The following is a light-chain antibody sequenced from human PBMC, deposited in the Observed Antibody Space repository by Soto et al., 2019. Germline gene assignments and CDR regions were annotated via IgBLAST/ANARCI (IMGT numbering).Light chain of an antibody. V-gene: IGKV3-15*01. Sequence: EKVMTQSPATLSVSPGERATLSCRASQSVSSNLAWYQQKPGQAPRLLIYGASSRATDIPGRFSGSGSGTEFTLTISSPQSEDFAVYYCQQYDNWPITFGQGTRLEIK. CDR2: GAS. J-gene: IGKJ5*01. CDR1: QSVSSN. CDR3: QQYDNWPIT.